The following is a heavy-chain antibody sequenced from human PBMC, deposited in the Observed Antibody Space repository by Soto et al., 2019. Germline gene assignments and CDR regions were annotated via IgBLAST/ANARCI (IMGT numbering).Heavy chain of an antibody. V-gene: IGHV3-23*01. CDR3: AKDGVGLGENWFDP. D-gene: IGHD3-16*01. Sequence: EVQLLESGVGLVQPGGSLSLSCAASGFTFSSDAMGWVRQAPGMGLEWISGIDGSGGSTYYADSVKGRFTTSRDNSKNTLYLQMEGLRDEDAAVYYFAKDGVGLGENWFDPWGQGTLGNIST. CDR1: GFTFSSDA. CDR2: IDGSGGST. J-gene: IGHJ5*02.